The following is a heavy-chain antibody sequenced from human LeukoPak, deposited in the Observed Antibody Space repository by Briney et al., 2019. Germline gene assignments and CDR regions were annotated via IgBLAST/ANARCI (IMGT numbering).Heavy chain of an antibody. D-gene: IGHD2/OR15-2a*01. V-gene: IGHV3-64*01. J-gene: IGHJ3*02. CDR3: AREEYCNSTTCYKAFDI. CDR1: GFTFSSYA. CDR2: ISSNGGST. Sequence: GGSLRLSCAASGFTFSSYAMHWVRQAPGKGLEYVSAISSNGGSTYYANSVKGRFTISRDNSKNTLYLQMGSLRAEDMAVYYCAREEYCNSTTCYKAFDIWGQGTMVTVSS.